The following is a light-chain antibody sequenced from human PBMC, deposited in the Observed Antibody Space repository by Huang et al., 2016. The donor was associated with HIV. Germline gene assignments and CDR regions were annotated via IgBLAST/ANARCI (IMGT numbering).Light chain of an antibody. V-gene: IGKV2-30*02. J-gene: IGKJ1*01. Sequence: DVIMTQSPLLLPVTLGQPAAISCRSSQTLVHTDGNTYLNWFLQRPGQSPRRLIYKVSYRDSGVPDRCTGSRSGIEFTLTISRVEAEDVGIYYCRQGTHWPPGTFGRGTNMEIK. CDR1: QTLVHTDGNTY. CDR2: KVS. CDR3: RQGTHWPPGT.